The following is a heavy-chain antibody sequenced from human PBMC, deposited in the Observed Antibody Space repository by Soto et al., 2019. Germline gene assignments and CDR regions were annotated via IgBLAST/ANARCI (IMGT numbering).Heavy chain of an antibody. CDR2: ILPIFGTA. D-gene: IGHD2-15*01. CDR1: GGTFSSYA. J-gene: IGHJ6*02. CDR3: ARDRVVVVVAPYYYGMDV. V-gene: IGHV1-69*06. Sequence: GASVKVSCKASGGTFSSYAISWVRQAPGQGLEWMGGILPIFGTANYAQKFQGRVTITADKSTSTAYMELSSLRSEDTAVYYCARDRVVVVVAPYYYGMDVWGQGTTVTVSS.